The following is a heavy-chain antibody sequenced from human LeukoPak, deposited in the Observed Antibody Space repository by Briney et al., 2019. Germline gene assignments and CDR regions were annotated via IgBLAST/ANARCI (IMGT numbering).Heavy chain of an antibody. CDR3: ARIMTTVTTSDY. J-gene: IGHJ4*02. V-gene: IGHV3-48*03. Sequence: GGSLRLSCAASGFTFSSYEMNWVRQAPGKGLEWVSYIGISGSNIYYADSVKGRFTISRDNAKNTLYLQMNSLSAEDTAVYYCARIMTTVTTSDYWGQGTLVTVSS. CDR1: GFTFSSYE. CDR2: IGISGSNI. D-gene: IGHD4-17*01.